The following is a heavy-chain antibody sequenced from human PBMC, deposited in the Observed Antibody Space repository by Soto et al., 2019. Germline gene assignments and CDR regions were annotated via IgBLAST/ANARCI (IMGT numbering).Heavy chain of an antibody. D-gene: IGHD2-21*02. Sequence: EVQLVESGGGFVKPGGSLTLSCVASGFTFTNAWMSWVRQAPGKGLEWVGRIRGNSDGGTTDYAAPVKGRFTISRDDSKNALYLQMNSLRIEDTAVYYCTTDGAQIVLVTPWGHGTLVTVSS. CDR1: GFTFTNAW. J-gene: IGHJ5*02. V-gene: IGHV3-15*01. CDR3: TTDGAQIVLVTP. CDR2: IRGNSDGGTT.